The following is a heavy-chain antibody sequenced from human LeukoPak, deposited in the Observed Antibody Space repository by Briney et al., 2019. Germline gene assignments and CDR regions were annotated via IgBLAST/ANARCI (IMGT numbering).Heavy chain of an antibody. CDR3: ARSRRAQASYFDY. CDR2: IKQDGSEK. Sequence: GGSLRLSCAASGFTFSTYGMHWVRQAPGKGLEWVANIKQDGSEKYYVDSVKGRFTISRDNAKNSLYLQMNSLRAEDTAVYYCARSRRAQASYFDYWGQGTLVTVSS. CDR1: GFTFSTYG. V-gene: IGHV3-7*01. J-gene: IGHJ4*02. D-gene: IGHD6-25*01.